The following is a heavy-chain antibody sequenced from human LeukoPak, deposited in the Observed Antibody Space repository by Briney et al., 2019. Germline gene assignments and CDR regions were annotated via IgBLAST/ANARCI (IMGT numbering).Heavy chain of an antibody. Sequence: GGSLRLSCAAPGFTFSSYWMHWVRHTPGKGLVWVSRIKGDGSSTSYADSVKGRFTISRDNAKNTLYLQMNSLRAEDTAVYYCARDGYSFGHDFDYWGQGTLVTVSS. D-gene: IGHD5-18*01. J-gene: IGHJ4*02. CDR3: ARDGYSFGHDFDY. CDR1: GFTFSSYW. V-gene: IGHV3-74*01. CDR2: IKGDGSST.